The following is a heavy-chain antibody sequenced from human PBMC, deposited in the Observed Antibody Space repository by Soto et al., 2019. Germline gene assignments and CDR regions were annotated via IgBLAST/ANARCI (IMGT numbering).Heavy chain of an antibody. J-gene: IGHJ6*02. CDR2: IIPLFGTA. CDR1: GGTFSSYA. V-gene: IGHV1-69*13. D-gene: IGHD1-26*01. Sequence: ASVKVSCNASGGTFSSYAISWVRQAPGQGLEWMGGIIPLFGTANDAQKFQGRVTITADESTSTAYMELSSLRSEDTDVYYCARDWEVVPTNYYYGIDVWGQGTADSVSS. CDR3: ARDWEVVPTNYYYGIDV.